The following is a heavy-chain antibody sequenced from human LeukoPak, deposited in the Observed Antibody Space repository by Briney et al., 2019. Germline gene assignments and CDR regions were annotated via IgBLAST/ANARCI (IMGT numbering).Heavy chain of an antibody. Sequence: ASVKVSCKASGYTFTSYGISWVRQAPGQGLEWMGWINPNSGGTNYAQKFQGRVTLTRDTSISTAYMELSRLRSDDTAVYYCARDSQAFCSGVSCLNYFDYWGQGTLVTVSS. CDR1: GYTFTSYG. D-gene: IGHD2-15*01. CDR3: ARDSQAFCSGVSCLNYFDY. V-gene: IGHV1-2*02. J-gene: IGHJ4*02. CDR2: INPNSGGT.